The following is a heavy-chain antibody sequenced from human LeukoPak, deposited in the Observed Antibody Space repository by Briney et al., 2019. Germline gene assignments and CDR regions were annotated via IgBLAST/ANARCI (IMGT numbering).Heavy chain of an antibody. CDR1: GGTFSSYA. Sequence: SVKVSCKASGGTFSSYAISWVRQAPGQGLEWMGGIIPIFGTANYAQKFQGRVMITTDESTSTAYMELSSLRSEDTAVYYCARSSIAARQSYYYYYMDVWGKGTTVTVSS. CDR2: IIPIFGTA. V-gene: IGHV1-69*05. J-gene: IGHJ6*03. CDR3: ARSSIAARQSYYYYYMDV. D-gene: IGHD6-6*01.